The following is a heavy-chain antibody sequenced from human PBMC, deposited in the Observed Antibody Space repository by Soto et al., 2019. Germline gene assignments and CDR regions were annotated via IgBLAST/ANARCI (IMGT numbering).Heavy chain of an antibody. D-gene: IGHD4-17*01. CDR2: ISYDGSNE. V-gene: IGHV3-30-3*02. CDR1: EFTFRSYA. CDR3: ANDYGDYRNDAFAI. J-gene: IGHJ3*02. Sequence: GGSLRLSCXAXEFTFRSYAMHWVRQAAGKGLEWVAVISYDGSNEYYADSVKGRFTIFRDNSKNTLYLQMSSLRDEDTAVYYCANDYGDYRNDAFAIWSPGTRVTVSS.